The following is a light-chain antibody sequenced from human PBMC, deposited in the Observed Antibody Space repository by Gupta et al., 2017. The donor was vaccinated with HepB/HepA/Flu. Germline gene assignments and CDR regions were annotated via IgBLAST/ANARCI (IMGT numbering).Light chain of an antibody. J-gene: IGKJ2*01. CDR3: QQSDSIPYT. CDR1: QSISSY. Sequence: DIQITQSPPSLSTSIGDRVTITCRASQSISSYVNWYQQRPGRAPKLLIYAASNLQSGVPSRFSGGGSGTDFTLTISRLQPEDFASYYCQQSDSIPYTFGQGTKLEIK. CDR2: AAS. V-gene: IGKV1-39*01.